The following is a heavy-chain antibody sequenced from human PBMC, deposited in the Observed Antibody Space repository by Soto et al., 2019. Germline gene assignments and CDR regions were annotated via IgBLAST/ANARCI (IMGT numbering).Heavy chain of an antibody. Sequence: QVQLVESGGGVVQPGRSLRLSCAASGFTFSSYGMHWVRQAPGKGLEWVAVISYDGSNKYYADSVKGRFTISRDNSKNTLYLQMNSLRAEDTAVYYCAKGHNSGYASKGDWFDPWGQGTLVTVSS. CDR1: GFTFSSYG. D-gene: IGHD5-12*01. CDR3: AKGHNSGYASKGDWFDP. CDR2: ISYDGSNK. V-gene: IGHV3-30*18. J-gene: IGHJ5*02.